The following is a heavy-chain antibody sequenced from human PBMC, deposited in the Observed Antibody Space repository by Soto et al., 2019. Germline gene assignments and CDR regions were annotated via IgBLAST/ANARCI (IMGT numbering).Heavy chain of an antibody. Sequence: EVQLVESGGGLVKPGGSLRLSCAASGFTFSNYGMNWVRQAPGKGLEWVSSISTDSGYIYYADSVKGRFTISRDKAKNSLYLQMNSLRAEDTAIYYCATNVVVVEAAIDSWGQGTLVTVSS. D-gene: IGHD2-15*01. J-gene: IGHJ4*02. CDR1: GFTFSNYG. CDR2: ISTDSGYI. V-gene: IGHV3-21*01. CDR3: ATNVVVVEAAIDS.